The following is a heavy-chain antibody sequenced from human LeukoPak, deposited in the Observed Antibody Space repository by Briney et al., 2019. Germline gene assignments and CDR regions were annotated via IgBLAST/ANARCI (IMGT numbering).Heavy chain of an antibody. D-gene: IGHD2-15*01. CDR1: GFTFRSSA. J-gene: IGHJ1*01. CDR3: ALIEF. CDR2: ISAGGYST. V-gene: IGHV3-23*01. Sequence: GESLRLSSAASGFTFRSSAMSWVRQAPGKGLEWVSAISAGGYSTYYADSVKGRFAVSRDNSKNTLYLQLNSLRAEDTAVYYCALIEFWGRGTLVTVSS.